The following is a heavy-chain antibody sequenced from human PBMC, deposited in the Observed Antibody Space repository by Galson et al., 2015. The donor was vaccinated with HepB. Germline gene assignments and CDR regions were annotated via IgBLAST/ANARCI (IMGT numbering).Heavy chain of an antibody. D-gene: IGHD3-16*01. CDR3: ARDLGGGQDHHH. J-gene: IGHJ3*01. Sequence: SLRLSCAASGFTFSSYWMRWVRQAPGKGLVWVSRINSDGSSTSYADSVKGRFTISRDNAKNTLYLQMNSLRAEDTAVYYCARDLGGGQDHHHWGQGTMVTVSS. CDR1: GFTFSSYW. V-gene: IGHV3-74*01. CDR2: INSDGSST.